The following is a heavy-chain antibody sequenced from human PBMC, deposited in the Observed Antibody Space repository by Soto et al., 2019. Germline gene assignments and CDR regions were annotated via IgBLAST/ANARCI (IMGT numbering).Heavy chain of an antibody. Sequence: GSLRLSCAASVFTLSSYSMNWVRQAPGKGLEWVSSISSSSSYIYYADSVKGRFTISRDNAKNSLYLQMNSLRAEDTAVYYCARLITMIVVDDDYWGQGTLVTVSS. D-gene: IGHD3-22*01. V-gene: IGHV3-21*01. CDR3: ARLITMIVVDDDY. CDR2: ISSSSSYI. J-gene: IGHJ4*02. CDR1: VFTLSSYS.